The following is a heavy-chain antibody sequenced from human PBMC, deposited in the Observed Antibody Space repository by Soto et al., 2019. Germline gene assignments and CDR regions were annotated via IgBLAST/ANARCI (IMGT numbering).Heavy chain of an antibody. Sequence: SETLSLTGAVYGGSFSGYYWSWIRQPPGKGLEWIGEINHSGSTNYNPSLKSRVTISVDTSKNQFSLKLSSVTAADTAVYYCARERSSSWYPWFDPWGQGTLVTAPQ. J-gene: IGHJ5*02. V-gene: IGHV4-34*01. CDR3: ARERSSSWYPWFDP. CDR2: INHSGST. D-gene: IGHD6-13*01. CDR1: GGSFSGYY.